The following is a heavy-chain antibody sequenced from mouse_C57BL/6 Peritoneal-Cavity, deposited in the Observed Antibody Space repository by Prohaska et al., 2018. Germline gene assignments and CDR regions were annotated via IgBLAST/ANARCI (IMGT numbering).Heavy chain of an antibody. V-gene: IGHV1-80*01. J-gene: IGHJ2*01. D-gene: IGHD1-1*01. CDR2: DGDT. Sequence: DGDTNYNGKFKGKATLTADKSCSTAYMQLSSLTSEDSAVYFCAKGGYYYPYYFDYWGQGTTLTVSS. CDR3: AKGGYYYPYYFDY.